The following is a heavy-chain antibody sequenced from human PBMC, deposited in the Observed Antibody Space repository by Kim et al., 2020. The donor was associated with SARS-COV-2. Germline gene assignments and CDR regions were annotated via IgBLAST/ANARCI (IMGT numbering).Heavy chain of an antibody. CDR2: INAGNGNT. Sequence: ASVKVSCKASGYTFTSYAMHWVRQAPGQRLEWMGWINAGNGNTKYSQKFQGRVTITRDTSASTAYMELSSLRSEDTAVYYCARGEETYYYDSSGYFTSYYYYYGMDVWGQGTTVTVSS. J-gene: IGHJ6*02. V-gene: IGHV1-3*01. CDR3: ARGEETYYYDSSGYFTSYYYYYGMDV. D-gene: IGHD3-22*01. CDR1: GYTFTSYA.